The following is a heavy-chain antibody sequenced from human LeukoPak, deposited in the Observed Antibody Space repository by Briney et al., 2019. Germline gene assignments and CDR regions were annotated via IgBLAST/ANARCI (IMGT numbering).Heavy chain of an antibody. V-gene: IGHV1-18*01. J-gene: IGHJ4*02. CDR1: GYTFTSYG. D-gene: IGHD3-22*01. Sequence: GASVKVSCKASGYTFTSYGISWVRQAPGQGLEWMGWIRAYNGNTNYAQKLQGRVTMTTDTSTSTAYMELRSLRSDDTAVYYCARDVPPYYYDSSGYYTFDYWGQGTLVTVSS. CDR3: ARDVPPYYYDSSGYYTFDY. CDR2: IRAYNGNT.